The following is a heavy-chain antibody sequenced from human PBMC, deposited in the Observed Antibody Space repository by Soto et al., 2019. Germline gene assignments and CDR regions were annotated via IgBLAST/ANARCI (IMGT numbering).Heavy chain of an antibody. CDR2: ISGSGGST. CDR3: AKDYYDSSGYYQWAYYFDY. Sequence: EVQLLESGGGLVQPGGSLRLSCAASGFTFSSYAMSWVLQAPGKGLEWVSAISGSGGSTYYADSVKGRFTISRDNSKNTLYLQMNSLRAEDTAVYYCAKDYYDSSGYYQWAYYFDYWGQGTLVTVSS. V-gene: IGHV3-23*01. CDR1: GFTFSSYA. J-gene: IGHJ4*02. D-gene: IGHD3-22*01.